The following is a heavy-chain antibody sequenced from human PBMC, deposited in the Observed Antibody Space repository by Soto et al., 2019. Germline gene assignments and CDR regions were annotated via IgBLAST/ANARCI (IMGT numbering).Heavy chain of an antibody. CDR2: IIPIFGTA. D-gene: IGHD3-10*01. CDR3: AGGARDFMVRGVFYYYGMDV. V-gene: IGHV1-69*06. J-gene: IGHJ6*02. CDR1: GGTFSSYA. Sequence: SVKVSCKASGGTFSSYAISWVRQAPGQGLEWMGGIIPIFGTANYAQKFQGRVTITADKSTSTAYMELSSLRSEDTAAYYCAGGARDFMVRGVFYYYGMDVWGQGTTVTVSS.